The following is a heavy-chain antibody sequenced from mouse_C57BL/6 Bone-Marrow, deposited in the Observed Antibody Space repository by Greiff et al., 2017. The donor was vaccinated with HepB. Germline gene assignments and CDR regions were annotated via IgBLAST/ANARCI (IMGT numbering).Heavy chain of an antibody. CDR2: ISSGGSYT. J-gene: IGHJ4*01. D-gene: IGHD1-1*01. Sequence: EVQRVESGGDLVKPGGSLKLSCAASGFTFSSYGMSWVRQTPDKRLEWVATISSGGSYTYYPDSVKGRFTISRDNAKNTLYLQMSSLKSEDTAMYYCARQGYYGEGYAMDYWGQGTSVTVSS. V-gene: IGHV5-6*01. CDR1: GFTFSSYG. CDR3: ARQGYYGEGYAMDY.